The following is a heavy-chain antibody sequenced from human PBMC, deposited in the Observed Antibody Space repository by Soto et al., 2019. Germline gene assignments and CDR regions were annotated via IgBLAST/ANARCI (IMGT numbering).Heavy chain of an antibody. J-gene: IGHJ5*02. CDR3: ARARGLLTVTTSWFDP. D-gene: IGHD4-17*01. CDR1: GGSISSGDYY. Sequence: QVQLQESGPGLVKPSQTLSLTCTVSGGSISSGDYYWSWIRQPPGKGLEWIGYIYYSGSTSQNPSLKSRVTISADTSKNQFSRKLSSVTAADTAVYYCARARGLLTVTTSWFDPWGQGTLVTVSS. V-gene: IGHV4-30-4*01. CDR2: IYYSGST.